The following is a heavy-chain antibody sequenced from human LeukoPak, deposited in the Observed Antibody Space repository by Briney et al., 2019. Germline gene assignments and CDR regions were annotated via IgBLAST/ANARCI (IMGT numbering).Heavy chain of an antibody. Sequence: GGSLRLSCTASGFTFSGYSMNWIRQAPGKGLEWVSSFGARSTSTYHAGSVKGRFAISRDNAKNSLYLQMNSLRAEDTALYYCAREVSEGFDFWGQGTLVTVSS. J-gene: IGHJ4*02. CDR1: GFTFSGYS. D-gene: IGHD3-22*01. V-gene: IGHV3-21*01. CDR3: AREVSEGFDF. CDR2: FGARSTST.